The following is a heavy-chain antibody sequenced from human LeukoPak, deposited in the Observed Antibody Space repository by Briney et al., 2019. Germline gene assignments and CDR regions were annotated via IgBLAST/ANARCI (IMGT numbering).Heavy chain of an antibody. J-gene: IGHJ4*02. D-gene: IGHD1-14*01. Sequence: DSVKGRFTISRDNSKNTLYLEMNSLRAGDTAVYYCAKRTATTEFDYWGQGALVTVSS. V-gene: IGHV3-23*01. CDR3: AKRTATTEFDY.